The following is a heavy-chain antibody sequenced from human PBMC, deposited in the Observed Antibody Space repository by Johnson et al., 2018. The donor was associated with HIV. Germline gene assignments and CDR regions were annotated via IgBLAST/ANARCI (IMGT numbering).Heavy chain of an antibody. V-gene: IGHV3-30*04. CDR2: ISYDGSNK. CDR1: GFTFSSYA. D-gene: IGHD6-6*01. Sequence: QVQLVESGGGVVQPGRSLRLSCAASGFTFSSYAMHWVRQAPGKGLEWVAVISYDGSNKYYADSVKGRFTISRDNSKNTLYLQMNSLRAEDTAVYYCAREPRIAAVRDAFDIWGQGTMVTVSS. CDR3: AREPRIAAVRDAFDI. J-gene: IGHJ3*02.